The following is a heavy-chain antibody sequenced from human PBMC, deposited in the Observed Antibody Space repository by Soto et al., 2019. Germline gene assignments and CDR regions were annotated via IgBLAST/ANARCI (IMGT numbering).Heavy chain of an antibody. CDR3: AREVGPRGAFDI. Sequence: GGSLRLSCAASGFTFSSYGMHWVRQAPGKGLEWVAVIWYDGSNKYYADSVKGRFTISRDNSKNTLYLQMNSLRAEDTAVYYCAREVGPRGAFDIWGQGTMVTV. D-gene: IGHD3-10*01. J-gene: IGHJ3*02. CDR1: GFTFSSYG. V-gene: IGHV3-33*01. CDR2: IWYDGSNK.